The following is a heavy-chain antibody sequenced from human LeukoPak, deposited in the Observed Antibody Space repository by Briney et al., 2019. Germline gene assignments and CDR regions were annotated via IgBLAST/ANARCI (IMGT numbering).Heavy chain of an antibody. D-gene: IGHD6-19*01. J-gene: IGHJ3*02. CDR3: ARNQAVAANRGAFDI. V-gene: IGHV4-28*01. CDR1: GYSISSNNW. CDR2: IYYSGNT. Sequence: SETLSLTCAASGYSISSNNWWAWIRQPPGKGLEWIGYIYYSGNTYYNPYNPSLTSRVTMSVDTSENQFSLKLDSVTEIDTAMYYCARNQAVAANRGAFDIWGQGTMVTVSS.